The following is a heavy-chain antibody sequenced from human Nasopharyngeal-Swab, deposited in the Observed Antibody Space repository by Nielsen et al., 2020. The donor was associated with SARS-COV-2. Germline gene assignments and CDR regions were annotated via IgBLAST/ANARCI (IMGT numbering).Heavy chain of an antibody. CDR3: ANLIFGDAFDI. D-gene: IGHD3-3*01. CDR2: ISWDGGST. Sequence: GESLKISCAASGFTFDDYTMHWVRQAPGKGLEWVSLISWDGGSTYYADSVKGRFTISRDNSKNTLYLQMNSLRAEDTAVYYCANLIFGDAFDIWGQGTMVTVSS. CDR1: GFTFDDYT. V-gene: IGHV3-43*01. J-gene: IGHJ3*02.